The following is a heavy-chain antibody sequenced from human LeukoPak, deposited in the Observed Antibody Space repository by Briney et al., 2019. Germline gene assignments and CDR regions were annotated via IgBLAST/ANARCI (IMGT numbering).Heavy chain of an antibody. CDR1: GGSISSSSYY. J-gene: IGHJ5*02. V-gene: IGHV4-39*01. CDR3: ARQSTSVPRSHWFDP. D-gene: IGHD2-2*01. Sequence: PSETLSLTCTVSGGSISSSSYYWGWIRQPPGKGLEWIGSIYYSGSTYYNPSLKSRVTISVDTSKNQFSLKLSSVTAADTAVYYCARQSTSVPRSHWFDPWGQGTLVTVSS. CDR2: IYYSGST.